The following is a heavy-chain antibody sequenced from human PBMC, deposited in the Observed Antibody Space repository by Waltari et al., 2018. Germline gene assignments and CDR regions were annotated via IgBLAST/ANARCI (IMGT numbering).Heavy chain of an antibody. J-gene: IGHJ4*02. V-gene: IGHV3-30*01. CDR1: GFTFSSYA. Sequence: QVQLVESGGGVVQPGRSLRLSCAASGFTFSSYAMHWVRQAPGKGLGWVAVISYDGSNKYYADSVKGRFTISRDNSKNTLYLQMNSLRAEDTAVYYCARDPGGAAAGTFDYWGQGTLVTVSS. CDR2: ISYDGSNK. CDR3: ARDPGGAAAGTFDY. D-gene: IGHD6-13*01.